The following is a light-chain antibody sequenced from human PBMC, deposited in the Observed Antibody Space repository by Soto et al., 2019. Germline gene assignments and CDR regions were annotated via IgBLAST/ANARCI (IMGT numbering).Light chain of an antibody. J-gene: IGKJ1*01. CDR3: QQYGSSPQT. CDR1: LSFSLY. V-gene: IGKV3D-20*01. Sequence: VLTQSPATLSLSPGERATLSCRTSLSFSLYFDWYQQKPGLAPRLLIYDASSRATGIPDRFSGSGSGTDFTLTISSLEPEDFAVYYCQQYGSSPQTFGQGTKVDIK. CDR2: DAS.